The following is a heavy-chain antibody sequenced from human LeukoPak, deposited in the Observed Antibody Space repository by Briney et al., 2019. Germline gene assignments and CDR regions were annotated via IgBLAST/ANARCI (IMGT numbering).Heavy chain of an antibody. D-gene: IGHD3-16*02. CDR2: IYYSGST. J-gene: IGHJ4*02. V-gene: IGHV4-39*01. CDR1: GGSISSSRYY. CDR3: ARGRYDYVWGSYRFDY. Sequence: SETLSLTCTVSGGSISSSRYYWGWIRQPPGKGLEWIGSIYYSGSTYYNPSLKSRVTISVDTSKKQFSLKVGSVTAADTAAYYCARGRYDYVWGSYRFDYWGQGTLVTVSS.